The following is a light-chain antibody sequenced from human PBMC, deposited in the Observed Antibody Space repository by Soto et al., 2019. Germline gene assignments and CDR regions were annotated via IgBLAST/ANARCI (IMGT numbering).Light chain of an antibody. CDR1: QCVLYSSNNKNY. CDR2: WAS. Sequence: DIVMSQPQASLAAPAAETAPPNSHSIQCVLYSSNNKNYLARYQQKPGQPPKLLIYWASTRESGVPDRFSGSGSGTDFTLTISSLQAEDVAVYYCQQYYSNPPTFGQGTRWIS. J-gene: IGKJ1*01. CDR3: QQYYSNPPT. V-gene: IGKV4-1*01.